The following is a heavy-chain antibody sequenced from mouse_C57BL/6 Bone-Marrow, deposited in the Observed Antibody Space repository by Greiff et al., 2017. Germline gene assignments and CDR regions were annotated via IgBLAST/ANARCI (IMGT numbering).Heavy chain of an antibody. CDR2: IHPNSGST. V-gene: IGHV1-64*01. J-gene: IGHJ4*01. D-gene: IGHD3-1*01. CDR3: ARWATDYAMDY. CDR1: GYTFTSYW. Sequence: QVQLQQPGAELVKPGASVKLSCKASGYTFTSYWMPWVKQRPGQGLEWIGMIHPNSGSTNYNEKFKRKATLTVDKSSSTAYMQLSSLTSEYSAVYYCARWATDYAMDYWGQGTSVTVSS.